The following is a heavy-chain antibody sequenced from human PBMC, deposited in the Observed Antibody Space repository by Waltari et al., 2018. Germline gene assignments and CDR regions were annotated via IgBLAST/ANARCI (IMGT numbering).Heavy chain of an antibody. CDR2: INPNSGGT. D-gene: IGHD1-26*01. J-gene: IGHJ4*02. Sequence: QVQLVQSGAEVKKPGASVQVSCKASGYAFTGYYMPWVGQAPGQGLEWMGRINPNSGGTNYAQKFQGRVTMTRDTSISTAYMELSRLRSDDTAVYYCAFRIVGATTDDYWGQGTLVTVSS. CDR1: GYAFTGYY. V-gene: IGHV1-2*06. CDR3: AFRIVGATTDDY.